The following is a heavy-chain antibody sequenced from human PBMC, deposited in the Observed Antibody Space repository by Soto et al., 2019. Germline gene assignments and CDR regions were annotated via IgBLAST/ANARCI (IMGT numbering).Heavy chain of an antibody. Sequence: SETLSLTCAVSGGSISSSNWWSWVRQPPGKGLEWIGEIYHSGSTNYNPSLKSRVTISVDKSKNQFSLKLSSVTAADTAVYYCARKGYCSSTSCAGAHYYYGMDVWGQGTTVTVSS. CDR3: ARKGYCSSTSCAGAHYYYGMDV. CDR2: IYHSGST. V-gene: IGHV4-4*02. D-gene: IGHD2-2*01. J-gene: IGHJ6*02. CDR1: GGSISSSNW.